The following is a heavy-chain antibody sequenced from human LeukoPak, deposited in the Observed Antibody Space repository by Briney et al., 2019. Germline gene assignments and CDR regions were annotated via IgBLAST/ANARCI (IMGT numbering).Heavy chain of an antibody. J-gene: IGHJ4*02. CDR1: EFPFSTYL. D-gene: IGHD6-13*01. CDR2: IKHDGSEI. V-gene: IGHV3-7*01. CDR3: AREGITAAADH. Sequence: GGSLRLSCAASEFPFSTYLMSWVRQAPGKGLEWVANIKHDGSEIYYVDSVKGRFTISRDNAKNSLYLQLNSLRAEDTAVYYCAREGITAAADHWGQGTLVTVSS.